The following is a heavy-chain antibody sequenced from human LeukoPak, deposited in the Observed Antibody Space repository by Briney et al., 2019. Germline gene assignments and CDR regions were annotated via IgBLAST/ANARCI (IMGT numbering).Heavy chain of an antibody. D-gene: IGHD4-11*01. V-gene: IGHV4-61*01. CDR2: VYYSGST. CDR1: GGSITSSTYY. Sequence: KTSETLSLTCTVSGGSITSSTYYWSWIRQPPGKGLEWIGYVYYSGSTNYDPSLKSRVTISVDTSKNQFSLTLSSVTAADTAVYYCARDYSNYIIDYWGQGTLVTVSS. CDR3: ARDYSNYIIDY. J-gene: IGHJ4*02.